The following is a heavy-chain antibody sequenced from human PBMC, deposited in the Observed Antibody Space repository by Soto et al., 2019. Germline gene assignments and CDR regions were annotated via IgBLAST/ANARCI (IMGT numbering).Heavy chain of an antibody. CDR1: GGTFSSYP. D-gene: IGHD5-12*01. CDR3: AREREAYSGYPLAAFDI. V-gene: IGHV1-69*13. J-gene: IGHJ3*02. CDR2: IIPIFGTA. Sequence: SVKVSCKASGGTFSSYPISWVRQAPGQGLEWMGGIIPIFGTANYAQKFQGRVTITADESTSTAYMELSSLRSEDTAVYYCAREREAYSGYPLAAFDIRGQATMVTVSS.